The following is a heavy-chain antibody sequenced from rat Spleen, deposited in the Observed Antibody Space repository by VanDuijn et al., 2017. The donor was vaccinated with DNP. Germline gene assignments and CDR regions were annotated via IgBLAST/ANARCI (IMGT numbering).Heavy chain of an antibody. CDR1: GFTFSYYV. D-gene: IGHD1-2*01. CDR2: ISPSGDST. Sequence: EVLLVESDGGLVQPGRSLKLSCAVSGFTFSYYVMHWIRQAPTKGLEWVASISPSGDSTYYRDSVKGRFTISRDDAKSSLYLQMNSLRSEDTATYYCTRGPIYYSSSYFPDYWGQGVMVTVSS. J-gene: IGHJ2*01. V-gene: IGHV5-19*01. CDR3: TRGPIYYSSSYFPDY.